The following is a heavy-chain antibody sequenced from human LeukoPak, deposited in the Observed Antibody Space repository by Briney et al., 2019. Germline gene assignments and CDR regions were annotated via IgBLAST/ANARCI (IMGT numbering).Heavy chain of an antibody. D-gene: IGHD3-22*01. CDR2: INPNSGGT. J-gene: IGHJ5*02. Sequence: ASVKVSCKASGYTFTGYYMHWVRQAPGQGLEWMGWINPNSGGTNYAQKFQGRVTMTRDTSISTAYMELSRLRSDDTAVYYCANSFGGPGYYYDSSGYRGWFDPWGQGTLVTVSS. CDR3: ANSFGGPGYYYDSSGYRGWFDP. V-gene: IGHV1-2*02. CDR1: GYTFTGYY.